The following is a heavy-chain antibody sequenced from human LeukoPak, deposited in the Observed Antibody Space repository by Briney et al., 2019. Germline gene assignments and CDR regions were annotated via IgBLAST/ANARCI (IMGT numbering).Heavy chain of an antibody. J-gene: IGHJ4*02. V-gene: IGHV3-23*01. Sequence: PGGSLRLSGAASGFTFSSDAMSWVRQAPGKGLEWVSAISGSGGSTYYADSVKGRFTISRDNSKDTLYLQMNSLRAEDTAVYYCAKDRNYYDSSGYNDYWGQGTLVTVSS. CDR3: AKDRNYYDSSGYNDY. CDR2: ISGSGGST. D-gene: IGHD3-22*01. CDR1: GFTFSSDA.